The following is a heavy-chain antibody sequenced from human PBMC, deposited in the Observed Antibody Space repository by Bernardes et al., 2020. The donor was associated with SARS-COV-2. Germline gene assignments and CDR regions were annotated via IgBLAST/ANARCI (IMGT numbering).Heavy chain of an antibody. J-gene: IGHJ3*01. CDR3: ARGDAGLYEAFDV. D-gene: IGHD2-2*02. Sequence: GGSLRLSCAVSGFTFSTYDMHWVRQAPGKGLEWVALISYDGHKKDSADSVKGRFTFSRDNSNNMLFLQMNSLRPEDTALYYCARGDAGLYEAFDVWGQGTMVTVSS. CDR1: GFTFSTYD. CDR2: ISYDGHKK. V-gene: IGHV3-33*01.